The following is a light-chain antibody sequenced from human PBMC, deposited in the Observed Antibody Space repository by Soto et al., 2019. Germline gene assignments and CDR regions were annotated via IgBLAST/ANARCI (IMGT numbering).Light chain of an antibody. V-gene: IGKV1-5*01. J-gene: IGKJ2*01. CDR3: QQYKSYSPT. Sequence: DIQMTQSPSTLSASVGDRVTITSRASQSISSWLAWYQQKPGKAPKLLIYDASSLESGVPSRFSGSGSGTEFTLTISSLQPDDFASYYCQQYKSYSPTFGQGTKLEIK. CDR2: DAS. CDR1: QSISSW.